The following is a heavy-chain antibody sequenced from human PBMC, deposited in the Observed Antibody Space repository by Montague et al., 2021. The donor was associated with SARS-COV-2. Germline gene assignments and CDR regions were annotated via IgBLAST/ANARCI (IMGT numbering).Heavy chain of an antibody. CDR2: TYYRSKWYT. V-gene: IGHV6-1*01. D-gene: IGHD4-17*01. CDR3: ARERTVPGPSEIYFDD. Sequence: CAISGDSVSSNSAAWNWIRQSPSGGLEWLGRTYYRSKWYTDYAPSVKTRITITPDKSNNQFSLHLNTVTPGDTAVYYCARERTVPGPSEIYFDDWGQGTLVTVAS. J-gene: IGHJ4*02. CDR1: GDSVSSNSAA.